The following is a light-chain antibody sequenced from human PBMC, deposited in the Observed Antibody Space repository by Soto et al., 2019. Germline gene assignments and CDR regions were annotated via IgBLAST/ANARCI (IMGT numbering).Light chain of an antibody. J-gene: IGLJ3*02. Sequence: QSVLTQPASVSGSPGQSITISCTGTSSDIGSYDLVSWYRQHPGKAPKLIVYEVNKRPSGVSNRFSASKSGNTASLTISGLQAEDEDDYYCRSFAGSPWVFGGGTKVTVL. V-gene: IGLV2-23*02. CDR2: EVN. CDR1: SSDIGSYDL. CDR3: RSFAGSPWV.